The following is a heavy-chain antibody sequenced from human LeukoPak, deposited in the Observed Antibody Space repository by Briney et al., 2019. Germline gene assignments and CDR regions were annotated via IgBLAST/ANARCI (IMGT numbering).Heavy chain of an antibody. CDR2: INHSGST. Sequence: SETLSLTCAVYGGSFSGYYWSWIRQPPGKGLEWIGEINHSGSTNYSPSLKSRVTISVDTSKNQFSLKLTSVTAADTAVYYCARVKADYYGSGRNSFDYWGQGTLVTVSS. CDR1: GGSFSGYY. CDR3: ARVKADYYGSGRNSFDY. J-gene: IGHJ4*02. V-gene: IGHV4-34*01. D-gene: IGHD3-10*01.